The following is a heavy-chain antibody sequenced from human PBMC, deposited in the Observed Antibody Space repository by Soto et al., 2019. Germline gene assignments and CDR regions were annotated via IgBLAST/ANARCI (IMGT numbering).Heavy chain of an antibody. CDR3: ARHRGKDDFWSGYPELDWFDP. D-gene: IGHD3-3*01. CDR2: IYYSGST. CDR1: GGSISSSSYY. Sequence: SETLSLTCTVSGGSISSSSYYWGWIRQPPGKGLEWIGSIYYSGSTCYNPSLKSRVTISVDTSKNQFSLKLSSVTAADTAVYYCARHRGKDDFWSGYPELDWFDPWGQGTLVTVSS. J-gene: IGHJ5*02. V-gene: IGHV4-39*01.